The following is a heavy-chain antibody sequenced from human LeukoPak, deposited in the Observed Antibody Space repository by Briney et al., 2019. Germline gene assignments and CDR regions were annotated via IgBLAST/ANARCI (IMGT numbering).Heavy chain of an antibody. Sequence: GGSLRLSCAASGFTFSSFSVNFFRQAPGKGLEWVSYISIGGGTTYYSDSVEGRFTISRDDAQNSLYLQMNSLTAEDTAVYYCARDLNWNFDYWGQGTLVTVSS. CDR2: ISIGGGTT. D-gene: IGHD1-1*01. CDR3: ARDLNWNFDY. V-gene: IGHV3-48*01. CDR1: GFTFSSFS. J-gene: IGHJ4*02.